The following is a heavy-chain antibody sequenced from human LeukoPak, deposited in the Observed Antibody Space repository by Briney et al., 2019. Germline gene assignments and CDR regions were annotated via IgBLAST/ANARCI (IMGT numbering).Heavy chain of an antibody. CDR1: GYTLTELS. J-gene: IGHJ5*02. D-gene: IGHD1-26*01. CDR3: ATYLATSNWFDP. Sequence: GASVKVPCKVSGYTLTELSMHWVRQAPGKGLEWMGGFDPEDGETIYAQKFQGRVTMTEDTSTDTAYMELSSLRSEDTAVYYCATYLATSNWFDPWGQGTLVTVSS. V-gene: IGHV1-24*01. CDR2: FDPEDGET.